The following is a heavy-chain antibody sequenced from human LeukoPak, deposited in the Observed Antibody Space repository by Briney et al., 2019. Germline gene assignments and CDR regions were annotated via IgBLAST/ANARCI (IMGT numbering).Heavy chain of an antibody. CDR1: GFTFSDSF. D-gene: IGHD6-13*01. CDR3: ATSSWYRLAY. Sequence: GGSLRLSCAASGFTFSDSFMSWVRQAPGKRLEWVGRSRNKADSYTAEYAASVKGRFTISRDESKNSLYLQISSLETEDAAVYYCATSSWYRLAYWGQGSLVTVS. V-gene: IGHV3-72*01. J-gene: IGHJ4*02. CDR2: SRNKADSYTA.